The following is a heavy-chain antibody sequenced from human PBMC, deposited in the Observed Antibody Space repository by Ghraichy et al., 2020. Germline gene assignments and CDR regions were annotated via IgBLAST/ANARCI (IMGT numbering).Heavy chain of an antibody. CDR3: ANDPDFTYYYGDLFDY. Sequence: GSLRLSCTASGFTFSSYAMNWVRQAPGKGLEWVSAISGSGDTTYYADSVKGRFFMSRDNSQNTLHLQMNSLRAEDTAIYYCANDPDFTYYYGDLFDYWGQGALGTVAA. J-gene: IGHJ4*02. V-gene: IGHV3-23*01. CDR1: GFTFSSYA. CDR2: ISGSGDTT. D-gene: IGHD3-10*01.